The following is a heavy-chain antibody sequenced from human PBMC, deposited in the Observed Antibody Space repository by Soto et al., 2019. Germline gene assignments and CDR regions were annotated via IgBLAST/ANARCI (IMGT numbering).Heavy chain of an antibody. CDR3: ARDRVRRDNKPYGMDV. D-gene: IGHD2-21*01. Sequence: TLSLTCTVSGDPISSGGYFWTWIRQHPGKGLEWIGNTYYTGTTYYNPSLKSRVSISVDTSKNQFSLKLTSVTAADTAIYYCARDRVRRDNKPYGMDVWGQGTTVTVSS. CDR2: TYYTGTT. CDR1: GDPISSGGYF. J-gene: IGHJ6*02. V-gene: IGHV4-31*03.